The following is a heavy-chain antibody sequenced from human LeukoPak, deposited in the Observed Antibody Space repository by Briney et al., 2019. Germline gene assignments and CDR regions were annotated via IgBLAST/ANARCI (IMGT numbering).Heavy chain of an antibody. V-gene: IGHV3-23*01. CDR1: GYSISSGYY. J-gene: IGHJ6*03. CDR2: IGGSDGRT. CDR3: AKDSSSYDWGYMDV. Sequence: ETLSLTCTVSGYSISSGYYWGWIRQPPGKGLEWVSLIGGSDGRTRYADSVKGRFTISRDNSKNTLYLEMNSLRAEDTAVYYCAKDSSSYDWGYMDVWGKGTTVTISS. D-gene: IGHD3-22*01.